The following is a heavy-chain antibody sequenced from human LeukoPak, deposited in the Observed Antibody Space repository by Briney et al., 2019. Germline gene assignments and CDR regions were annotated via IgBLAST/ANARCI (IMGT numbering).Heavy chain of an antibody. CDR2: IHYSWST. D-gene: IGHD4-17*01. CDR1: CSYISNGNYY. J-gene: IGHJ5*02. CDR3: VRGRGTAVTTGNWFDP. V-gene: IGHV4-30-4*01. Sequence: SETLSLTCTISCSYISNGNYYLNSIRPPPGTGLECIENIHYSWSTYYNPSLKSRVTISVDTSKNQFSLKLSSVTAADTAVYYCVRGRGTAVTTGNWFDPWGQGTLVTVSS.